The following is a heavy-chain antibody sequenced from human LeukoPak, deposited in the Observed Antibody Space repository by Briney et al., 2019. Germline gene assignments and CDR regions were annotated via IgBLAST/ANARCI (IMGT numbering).Heavy chain of an antibody. J-gene: IGHJ4*02. Sequence: GASVKVSCKASGGTFSTYYAISWVRQAPGQGLEWMGWINTNTGNPTYAQDFTGRFVFSLDTSVNTAYLQISSLEAEDTAVYYCAREGRAGYDFAYWGQGTLVTVSS. CDR3: AREGRAGYDFAY. V-gene: IGHV7-4-1*02. CDR1: GGTFSTYYA. CDR2: INTNTGNP. D-gene: IGHD3-3*01.